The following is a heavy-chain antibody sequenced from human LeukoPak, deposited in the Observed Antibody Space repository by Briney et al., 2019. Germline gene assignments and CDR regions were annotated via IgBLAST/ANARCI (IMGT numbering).Heavy chain of an antibody. CDR3: AKFSVEFYYYYMDV. D-gene: IGHD1-1*01. V-gene: IGHV3-23*01. J-gene: IGHJ6*03. Sequence: GGSLRLSCAASGFTFSSYAMSWVRQAPGKGLEWVSAISGSGGSTYYADSAKGRFTISRDNSKNTLYLQMNSLRAEDTAVYYCAKFSVEFYYYYMDVWGKGTTVTVSS. CDR1: GFTFSSYA. CDR2: ISGSGGST.